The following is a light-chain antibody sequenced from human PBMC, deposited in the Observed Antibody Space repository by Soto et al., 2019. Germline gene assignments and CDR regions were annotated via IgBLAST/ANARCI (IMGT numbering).Light chain of an antibody. J-gene: IGKJ2*01. CDR3: QQYNNWPDMYP. CDR1: QSLTSS. Sequence: EIVMTQSPATLSVSPGERVTLSCRASQSLTSSLAWYQQKPGQAPRLLIYGASTRATGTPARFSGSGSGTEFTLTISSLQSEDFAVYYCQQYNNWPDMYPFGQGTKLEIK. CDR2: GAS. V-gene: IGKV3-15*01.